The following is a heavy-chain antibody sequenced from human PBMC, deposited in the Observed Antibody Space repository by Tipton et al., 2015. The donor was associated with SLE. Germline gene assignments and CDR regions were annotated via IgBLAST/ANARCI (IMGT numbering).Heavy chain of an antibody. V-gene: IGHV4-59*11. Sequence: TLSLTCNVSGGSISNLYWSWIRQPPGKPLEWIGYVYYGGSTKYNPSLKSRVTISVDTSKNQFSLRLSSVTAADTAVYYCARGRVSSTYYRHVNLDFWGQGTLVTVSS. CDR3: ARGRVSSTYYRHVNLDF. CDR1: GGSISNLY. J-gene: IGHJ4*02. D-gene: IGHD3-22*01. CDR2: VYYGGST.